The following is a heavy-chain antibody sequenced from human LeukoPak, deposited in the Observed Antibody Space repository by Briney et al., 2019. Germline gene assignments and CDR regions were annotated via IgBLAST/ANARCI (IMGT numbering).Heavy chain of an antibody. CDR3: AREVGGYRYGYRPTELSWCFDL. CDR1: GGSISSGSYY. Sequence: SETLSLTCTVSGGSISSGSYYWSWIRQPAGKGLEWIGRIYTSGSTNYNPSLKSRVTISVDTSKNQFSLKLSSVTAADTAVYYCAREVGGYRYGYRPTELSWCFDLWGRGTLVTVSP. D-gene: IGHD5-18*01. CDR2: IYTSGST. V-gene: IGHV4-61*02. J-gene: IGHJ2*01.